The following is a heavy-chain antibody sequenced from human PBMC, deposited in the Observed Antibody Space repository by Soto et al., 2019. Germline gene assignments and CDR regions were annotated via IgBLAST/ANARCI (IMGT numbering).Heavy chain of an antibody. Sequence: QVQLVQSGAEVKKPGASVKVSCKASGYTFTNYGISWVRQAPGQGLEWMGWISAYNGNTKYAQKLQGRGTMTTNTATSTAYMELRSMRSDNTAVYYCESDRRDDLRLDNLFDPWGQGTLVTVSS. V-gene: IGHV1-18*01. CDR3: ESDRRDDLRLDNLFDP. J-gene: IGHJ5*02. CDR2: ISAYNGNT. CDR1: GYTFTNYG. D-gene: IGHD3-3*01.